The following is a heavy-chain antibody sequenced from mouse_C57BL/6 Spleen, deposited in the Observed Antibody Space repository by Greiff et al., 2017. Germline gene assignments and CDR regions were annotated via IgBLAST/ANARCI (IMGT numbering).Heavy chain of an antibody. V-gene: IGHV1-15*01. J-gene: IGHJ3*01. D-gene: IGHD4-1*01. CDR1: GYTFTDYE. CDR2: IDPETGGT. Sequence: QVQLQQSGAELVRPGASVTLSCKASGYTFTDYEMHWVKQTPVHGLEWIGAIDPETGGTAYNQKFKGKAILTADKSSSTAYMEHRSLTSEDSSVYYCTRSGLTGFGDWGQGTLVTVSA. CDR3: TRSGLTGFGD.